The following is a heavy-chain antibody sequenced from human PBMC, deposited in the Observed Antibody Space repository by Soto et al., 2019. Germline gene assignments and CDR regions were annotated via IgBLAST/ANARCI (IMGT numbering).Heavy chain of an antibody. CDR3: ARDVSPGTSSLYLDAFDI. Sequence: EVQLVESGGGLVQPGGALRLSCEASGFTFISYWMTWVRQAPGKGLEGVANIKRDGSAESYLDSVRGGFTSSRDNAKNSMYLQMNSLRAEDTALYYCARDVSPGTSSLYLDAFDIWGQGTMVTVSS. CDR2: IKRDGSAE. D-gene: IGHD6-13*01. V-gene: IGHV3-7*05. CDR1: GFTFISYW. J-gene: IGHJ3*02.